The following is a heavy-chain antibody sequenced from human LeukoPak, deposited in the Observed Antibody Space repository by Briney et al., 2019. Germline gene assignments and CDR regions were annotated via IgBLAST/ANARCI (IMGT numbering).Heavy chain of an antibody. CDR2: IRSYKGNT. V-gene: IGHV1-18*01. CDR3: ARELAASSWYGMDV. J-gene: IGHJ6*02. Sequence: ASVTVSCKASGYTFTSYGISWVRQAPGQGLEWMGWIRSYKGNTNYAQKLQGRVTMTTDTSTSTAYMELRSLRSDDTAVYYCARELAASSWYGMDVWGQGTTVTVSS. CDR1: GYTFTSYG. D-gene: IGHD2-15*01.